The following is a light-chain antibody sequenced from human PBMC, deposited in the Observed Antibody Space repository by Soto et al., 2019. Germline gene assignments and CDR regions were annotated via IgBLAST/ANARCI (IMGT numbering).Light chain of an antibody. Sequence: EIVMTQSPATLSVSPGERATLSCRASQSVGSKLVWYQQKPGQAPRLLIFGASTRATGVPGRISGSGSATEFTLTISSLQSEDFAVYYCQQYHNWPLTFGGGTKVEIK. J-gene: IGKJ4*01. CDR1: QSVGSK. CDR2: GAS. V-gene: IGKV3-15*01. CDR3: QQYHNWPLT.